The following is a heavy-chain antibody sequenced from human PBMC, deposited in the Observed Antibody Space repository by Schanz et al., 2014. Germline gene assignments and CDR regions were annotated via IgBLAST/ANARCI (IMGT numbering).Heavy chain of an antibody. J-gene: IGHJ5*02. CDR2: ISANDYDT. V-gene: IGHV3-23*04. D-gene: IGHD5-12*01. CDR1: GFAFSSFA. CDR3: AKDMNREATAPES. Sequence: VQLVESGGGVVQPGRSLRLSCAASGFAFSSFALSWVRQSPGKGLEWVSAISANDYDTYYAPSVKGRFTVSRDNSKNTVYLHMNSLRDEDTAVYYCAKDMNREATAPESWGQGTLVVVSS.